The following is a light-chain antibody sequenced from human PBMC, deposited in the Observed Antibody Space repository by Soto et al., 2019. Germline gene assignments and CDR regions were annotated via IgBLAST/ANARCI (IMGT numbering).Light chain of an antibody. CDR2: EVS. Sequence: QSVLAQPSSVSGSPGQSITISCTGTRTDVGGYNYVSWYQHHPGKGPKLIIYEVSNRPSGVSDRFSGSKSGNKASLIISNLEAEDESDYYCGSYTSTDTPFVFGTGTKVTVL. V-gene: IGLV2-14*01. CDR3: GSYTSTDTPFV. CDR1: RTDVGGYNY. J-gene: IGLJ1*01.